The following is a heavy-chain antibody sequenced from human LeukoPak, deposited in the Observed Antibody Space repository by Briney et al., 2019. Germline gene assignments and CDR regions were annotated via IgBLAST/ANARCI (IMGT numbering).Heavy chain of an antibody. Sequence: GGSLRLSCAASGFTFSSYSMNWVRQAPGKGLEWVSSISSSSSYIYYADSVKGRFTISRDNAKNSLYLQINSLRAEDTAVYYCARDVNRGYYDSSGYPYWGQGTLVTVSS. CDR1: GFTFSSYS. D-gene: IGHD3-22*01. CDR2: ISSSSSYI. V-gene: IGHV3-21*01. J-gene: IGHJ4*02. CDR3: ARDVNRGYYDSSGYPY.